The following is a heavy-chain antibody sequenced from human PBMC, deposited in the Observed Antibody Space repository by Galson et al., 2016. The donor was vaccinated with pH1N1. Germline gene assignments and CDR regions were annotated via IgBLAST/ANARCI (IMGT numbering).Heavy chain of an antibody. CDR3: ARGSGSPDSYYYYGMDV. Sequence: QSGAEVKKSGESLKISCEASGYTFTDYWIGWVRQTPGKGLEWMGIIYPSDSDTRYSPSFHGQVTISADKSISTAYLQWSSLKASDTAIYYCARGSGSPDSYYYYGMDVWGQGTTVTVSS. V-gene: IGHV5-51*01. J-gene: IGHJ6*02. CDR2: IYPSDSDT. D-gene: IGHD3-10*01. CDR1: GYTFTDYW.